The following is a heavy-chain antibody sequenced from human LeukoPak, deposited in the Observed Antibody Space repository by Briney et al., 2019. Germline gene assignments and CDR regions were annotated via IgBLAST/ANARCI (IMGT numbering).Heavy chain of an antibody. CDR2: IKSKTDCGTT. Sequence: GGSLRLSCAASGFTFSNAWMSWVRQAPGKGLEWVGRIKSKTDCGTTDYAAPVKGRFTISRDDSKSTLYLQMNSLETEDTAVYYCTTEDIRVPSLWGQGTLVTVSS. D-gene: IGHD2-15*01. V-gene: IGHV3-15*01. J-gene: IGHJ4*02. CDR1: GFTFSNAW. CDR3: TTEDIRVPSL.